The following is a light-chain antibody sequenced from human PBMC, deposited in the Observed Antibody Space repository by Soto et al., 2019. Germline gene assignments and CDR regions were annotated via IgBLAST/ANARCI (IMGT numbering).Light chain of an antibody. CDR1: QSVSSSY. CDR3: QQYGSSPLIP. CDR2: GAS. Sequence: EIVLTQSPGTLSLSPGERATLSCRASQSVSSSYLAWYQQKAGQAPRLLIYGASSRATGIPDRFSGSGSGTDFTLTISTLEPEDFAVYYCQQYGSSPLIPFGQGTRLEIK. V-gene: IGKV3-20*01. J-gene: IGKJ5*01.